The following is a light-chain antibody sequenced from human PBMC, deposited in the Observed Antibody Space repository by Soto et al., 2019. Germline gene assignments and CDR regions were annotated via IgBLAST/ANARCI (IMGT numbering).Light chain of an antibody. J-gene: IGKJ1*01. Sequence: DIQMTQSPSTLSGSVGDRVTITCRASQTISSWLAWYQQKPGKAPKLLIYKASTLKSGVPSRFSGSGSGTEFTLTISRLQPDDCATYYCQHYNSYSEAFGQGTKVEL. CDR1: QTISSW. V-gene: IGKV1-5*03. CDR3: QHYNSYSEA. CDR2: KAS.